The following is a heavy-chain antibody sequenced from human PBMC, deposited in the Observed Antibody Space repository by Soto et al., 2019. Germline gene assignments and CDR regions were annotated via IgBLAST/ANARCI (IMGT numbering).Heavy chain of an antibody. V-gene: IGHV3-53*05. Sequence: GGSLRLSCAASGFTVSSNYMSWVRQAPGKGLEWVSVIYTGGTTYYADSVKGRFTISRDNSKNTLYLQMNSLRAEDTAVYYCAKPYDFWSGLPDYFDYWGQGTLVTVSS. CDR1: GFTVSSNY. D-gene: IGHD3-3*01. CDR3: AKPYDFWSGLPDYFDY. CDR2: IYTGGTT. J-gene: IGHJ4*02.